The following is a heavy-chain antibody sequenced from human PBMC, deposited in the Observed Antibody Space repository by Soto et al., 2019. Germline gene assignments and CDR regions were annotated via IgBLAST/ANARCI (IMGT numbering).Heavy chain of an antibody. CDR2: ISGSDGST. J-gene: IGHJ4*02. V-gene: IGHV3-23*01. D-gene: IGHD3-16*01. CDR3: AKDREDIMVTFGTIDY. Sequence: AGGSLRLSCAASGFTFSSYAMNWVRQAPGKGLEWVSSISGSDGSTYYADSVKGRFTVSRDNSRNTLYLQMHSLRAEDTAVYYCAKDREDIMVTFGTIDYWGQGTLVTVSS. CDR1: GFTFSSYA.